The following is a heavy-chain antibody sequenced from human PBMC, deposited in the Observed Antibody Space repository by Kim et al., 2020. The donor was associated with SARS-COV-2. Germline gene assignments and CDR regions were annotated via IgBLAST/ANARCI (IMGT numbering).Heavy chain of an antibody. CDR3: ARDKRWDCSGGSCYSAYYYTMDV. J-gene: IGHJ6*02. Sequence: ASVKVSCEASGYTFTDFYMHWVRQAPGQELEWMGRINPRGGCAEYAQKFQGRVTMTRDTSISTAYMYLSRLRSDDTAVYYCARDKRWDCSGGSCYSAYYYTMDVWGQGTTVAVSS. D-gene: IGHD2-15*01. V-gene: IGHV1-2*06. CDR2: INPRGGCA. CDR1: GYTFTDFY.